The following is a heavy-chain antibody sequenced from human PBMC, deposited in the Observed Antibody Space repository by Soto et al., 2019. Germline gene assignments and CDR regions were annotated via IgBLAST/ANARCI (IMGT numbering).Heavy chain of an antibody. CDR3: ARDQYSGSYQYYYYYYGMDV. D-gene: IGHD1-26*01. V-gene: IGHV1-18*01. CDR1: GYTFTSYG. CDR2: ISAYNGNT. J-gene: IGHJ6*02. Sequence: ASVKVSCKASGYTFTSYGISWVRQAPGQGLEWMGWISAYNGNTNYAQKLQGRVTMTTDTSTSTAYMELRSLRSDDTAVYYCARDQYSGSYQYYYYYYGMDVWGQGTTVTVSS.